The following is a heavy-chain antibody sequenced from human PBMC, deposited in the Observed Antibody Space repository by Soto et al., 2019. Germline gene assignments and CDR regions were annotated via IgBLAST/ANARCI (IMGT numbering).Heavy chain of an antibody. V-gene: IGHV4-59*01. Sequence: SETLSLTCTVSRGPSSGYYWSWIRQPPGKGLEWIGYIYYSGSTNYNPSLKSRVTISVDTSKNQFSLKLTPVTAADTAVYYCTSANYGSHSYSNFVDFWGQGTLVTVFS. CDR2: IYYSGST. CDR3: TSANYGSHSYSNFVDF. J-gene: IGHJ4*02. CDR1: RGPSSGYY. D-gene: IGHD3-10*01.